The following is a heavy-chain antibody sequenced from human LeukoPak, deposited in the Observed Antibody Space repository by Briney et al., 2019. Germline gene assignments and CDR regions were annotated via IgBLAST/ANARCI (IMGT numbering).Heavy chain of an antibody. CDR2: IIPIFGTA. CDR3: ARDIVVVVAAISLRFDP. J-gene: IGHJ5*02. CDR1: GGTFSSYA. V-gene: IGHV1-69*05. Sequence: SVKVSCKASGGTFSSYAISWVRQAPGQGLEWMGGIIPIFGTANYAQKFQGRVTMTRDTSISTAYMELSRLRSDDTAVYYCARDIVVVVAAISLRFDPWGQGTLVTVSS. D-gene: IGHD2-15*01.